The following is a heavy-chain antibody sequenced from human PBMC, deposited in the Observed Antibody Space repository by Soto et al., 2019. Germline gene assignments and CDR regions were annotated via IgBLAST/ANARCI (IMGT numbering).Heavy chain of an antibody. J-gene: IGHJ5*02. CDR1: GGSISSGGYY. D-gene: IGHD4-17*01. CDR2: IYYSGST. Sequence: QVQLQESGPGLVKPSQTLSLTCTVSGGSISSGGYYWSWIRQHPGKGLEWIGYIYYSGSTSYNPSLQSRVTISVDTSKNQFSLKLSSVTAADTAVYYCARENGDYRWAGFDPWGQGTLVTVSS. CDR3: ARENGDYRWAGFDP. V-gene: IGHV4-31*03.